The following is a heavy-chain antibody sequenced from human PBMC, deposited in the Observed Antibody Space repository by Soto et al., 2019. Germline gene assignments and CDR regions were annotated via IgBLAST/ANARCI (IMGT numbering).Heavy chain of an antibody. CDR3: ARDSLPWDFWSGYYTGAYFDY. V-gene: IGHV4-4*07. CDR1: GGSISSYY. J-gene: IGHJ4*02. Sequence: SETLSLTCTVSGGSISSYYWSWIRQPAGKGLEWIGRIYTSGSTNYNPSLKSRVTMSVDTSKNQFSLKLSSVTAADTAVYYCARDSLPWDFWSGYYTGAYFDYWGQGTLVTSPQ. CDR2: IYTSGST. D-gene: IGHD3-3*01.